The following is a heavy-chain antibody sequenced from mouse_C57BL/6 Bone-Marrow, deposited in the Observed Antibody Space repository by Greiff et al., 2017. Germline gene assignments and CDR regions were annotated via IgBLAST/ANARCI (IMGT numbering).Heavy chain of an antibody. CDR1: GYTFTSYW. Sequence: VQLQQPGAELVKPGASVKVSCKASGYTFTSYWMNWVKQRPGQGLEWIGRIHPAGSDTNYNQKFKGKAILTVDNSSITAYMQLSSLTSEDSAVYYCDRSVTTVVAPALDVWGTGTTLTVSS. D-gene: IGHD1-1*01. CDR2: IHPAGSDT. J-gene: IGHJ1*03. CDR3: DRSVTTVVAPALDV. V-gene: IGHV1-74*01.